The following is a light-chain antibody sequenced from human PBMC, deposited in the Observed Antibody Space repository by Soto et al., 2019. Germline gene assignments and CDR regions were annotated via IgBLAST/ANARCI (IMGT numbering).Light chain of an antibody. CDR3: QQSFSAPFT. Sequence: DIQMTQSPSSLSASVGDRVTITCRASQSIRDHLTWYQLTPGKAPKVLIYAASTLEGGVPSRFSGSGSGTDFTLTINSLQPEDFATYYCQQSFSAPFTFGPGTKVDI. CDR1: QSIRDH. CDR2: AAS. V-gene: IGKV1-39*01. J-gene: IGKJ3*01.